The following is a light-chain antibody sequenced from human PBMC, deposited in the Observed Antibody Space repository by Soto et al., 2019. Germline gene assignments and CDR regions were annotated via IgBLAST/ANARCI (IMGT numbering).Light chain of an antibody. CDR1: QTISSW. J-gene: IGKJ5*01. CDR2: KAS. Sequence: DIQMTQSPSTLSGSVGDRVTITCRASQTISSWLAWYQQKPGKAPKLLIYKASTLKSGVPSRFSGSGSGTEFTLTISSLQHDDFATYYCQHYNSYSEAFGQGTRLEIK. CDR3: QHYNSYSEA. V-gene: IGKV1-5*03.